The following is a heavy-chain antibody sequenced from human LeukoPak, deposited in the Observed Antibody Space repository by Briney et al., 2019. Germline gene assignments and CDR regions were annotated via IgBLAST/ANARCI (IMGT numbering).Heavy chain of an antibody. D-gene: IGHD6-6*01. V-gene: IGHV5-51*01. CDR1: GYRFTTYW. J-gene: IGHJ4*02. CDR2: IYPGDSDT. Sequence: GESLKISCKGSGYRFTTYWIGWVRQMPGKGLEWMGIIYPGDSDTRYSPSFQGQVTFSADKSISTAYLQWSSLKASDTAMYYCARAYSRSRLDYWGQGTLVTVSS. CDR3: ARAYSRSRLDY.